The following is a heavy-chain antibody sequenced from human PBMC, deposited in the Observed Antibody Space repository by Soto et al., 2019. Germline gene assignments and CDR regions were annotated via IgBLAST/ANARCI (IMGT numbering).Heavy chain of an antibody. CDR3: AKAAPLAAAGTLSDY. Sequence: GGSLRLSCAASGFTFSSYGMHWVRQAPGKGLEWVAVISYDGSNKYYADSVKGRFTISRDNSKNTLYLQMNSLRAEDTAVYYCAKAAPLAAAGTLSDYWGQGTLVTVSS. D-gene: IGHD6-13*01. CDR1: GFTFSSYG. J-gene: IGHJ4*02. CDR2: ISYDGSNK. V-gene: IGHV3-30*18.